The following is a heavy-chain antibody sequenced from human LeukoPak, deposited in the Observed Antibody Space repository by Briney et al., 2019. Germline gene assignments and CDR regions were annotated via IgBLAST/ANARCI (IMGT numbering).Heavy chain of an antibody. CDR2: IRGDGSVK. CDR1: GFTFSKYW. D-gene: IGHD3-22*01. Sequence: GESLRLSCAASGFTFSKYWMTWVRQAPGKGLEWVANIRGDGSVKYLLDSVKGRFTISRDNVKNSLSLEMNNLRAEDTAVYYCSRDANYYDSSRHYFDALDIWGQGTMVTVSS. V-gene: IGHV3-7*01. CDR3: SRDANYYDSSRHYFDALDI. J-gene: IGHJ3*02.